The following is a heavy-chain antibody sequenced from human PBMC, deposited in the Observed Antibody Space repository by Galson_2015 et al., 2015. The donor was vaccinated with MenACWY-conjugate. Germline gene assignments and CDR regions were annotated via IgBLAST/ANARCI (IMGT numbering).Heavy chain of an antibody. Sequence: SLRLSCAASGITFSSYAMSWVRQAPGKGLVWVSRINPGGSSTTYADSVKDRFTISRDNSKNTLYLQMNSLRAEDTAVYYCAKDRLADAGTIDYWGQGTLVTVSS. CDR1: GITFSSYA. CDR2: INPGGSST. V-gene: IGHV3-23*01. J-gene: IGHJ4*02. D-gene: IGHD1-7*01. CDR3: AKDRLADAGTIDY.